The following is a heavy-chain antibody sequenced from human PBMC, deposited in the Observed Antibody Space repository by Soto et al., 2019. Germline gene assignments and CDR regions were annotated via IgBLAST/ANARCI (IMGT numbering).Heavy chain of an antibody. V-gene: IGHV1-3*01. Sequence: QVQLVQSGAEVKKPGASVKVSCKASGYTFTSYAIHWVRQAPGQRLEWMGWINAGNGNTKYSQKFQGRVTITRDTSASTAYMELSSLRSEDTAVYYCARVGATTDDAFDIWGQGTMVTVSS. CDR2: INAGNGNT. CDR3: ARVGATTDDAFDI. J-gene: IGHJ3*02. CDR1: GYTFTSYA. D-gene: IGHD1-26*01.